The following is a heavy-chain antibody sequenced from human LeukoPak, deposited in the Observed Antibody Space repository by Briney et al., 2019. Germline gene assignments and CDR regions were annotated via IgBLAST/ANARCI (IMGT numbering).Heavy chain of an antibody. D-gene: IGHD4-17*01. Sequence: ASVKVSCKASGYTFTSYDINWVRQATGRGLEWMGWMNPNSGNTGYAQKFQGRVTMTRNTSISTAYMELSSLRSEDTAVYYCARGQFRLRGAFGYWGQGTLVTVSS. J-gene: IGHJ4*02. CDR1: GYTFTSYD. V-gene: IGHV1-8*01. CDR2: MNPNSGNT. CDR3: ARGQFRLRGAFGY.